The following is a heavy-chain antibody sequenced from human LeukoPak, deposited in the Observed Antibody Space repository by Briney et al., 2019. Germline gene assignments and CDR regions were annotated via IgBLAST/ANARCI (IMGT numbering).Heavy chain of an antibody. Sequence: GGSLRLSCAASGFTFSTYSMHWVRQAPGKGLEYVSTISSTGISTYYANSVKGRFTISRDSSKNTLFLQMGSLRAEDMAVYYCARMDVWGKGTTVTVSS. V-gene: IGHV3-64*01. CDR2: ISSTGIST. CDR3: ARMDV. CDR1: GFTFSTYS. J-gene: IGHJ6*04.